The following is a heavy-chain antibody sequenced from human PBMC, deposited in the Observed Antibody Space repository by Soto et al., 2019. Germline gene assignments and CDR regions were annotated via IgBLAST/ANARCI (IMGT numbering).Heavy chain of an antibody. CDR3: ARGDSTGDFDY. V-gene: IGHV1-18*01. CDR2: ISAYNGNT. J-gene: IGHJ4*02. Sequence: QVQLVQSGAEVKKPGASVKVSCKASGYTFISYGISWVQQAPGQGLDWMGWISAYNGNTNYAQKLQGRVTMTTDTTTSTAYMELRRLRSDDTAVDYLARGDSTGDFDYWGQGTLVTVSS. CDR1: GYTFISYG. D-gene: IGHD6-13*01.